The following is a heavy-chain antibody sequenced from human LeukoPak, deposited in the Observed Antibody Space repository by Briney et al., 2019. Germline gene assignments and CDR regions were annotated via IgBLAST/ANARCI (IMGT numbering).Heavy chain of an antibody. CDR1: GFTFRSYA. J-gene: IGHJ4*02. Sequence: GGSLRLSCAASGFTFRSYAMSWVRQAPGKGLEWVSAISGSGTSTYNADSVKGRFTISRDNSKNTLYLQMNSLRAEDTAVYYCEGTYYYDSSDDYWGQGTLVTVSS. D-gene: IGHD3-22*01. V-gene: IGHV3-23*01. CDR3: EGTYYYDSSDDY. CDR2: ISGSGTST.